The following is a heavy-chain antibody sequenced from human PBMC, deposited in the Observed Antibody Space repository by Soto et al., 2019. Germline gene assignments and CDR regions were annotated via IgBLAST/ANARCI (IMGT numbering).Heavy chain of an antibody. V-gene: IGHV4-39*01. D-gene: IGHD3-22*01. J-gene: IGHJ6*02. Sequence: SETLSLTCTVSGGSIISSSYYWGWIRQPPRKGLEWIGSIYYSGSTYYNPSLKSRVTISVDTSKNQFSLKLSSVTAADTAVYYCARHINLYDSSGYYFGAYYGMDVWGQGTTVTVSS. CDR2: IYYSGST. CDR1: GGSIISSSYY. CDR3: ARHINLYDSSGYYFGAYYGMDV.